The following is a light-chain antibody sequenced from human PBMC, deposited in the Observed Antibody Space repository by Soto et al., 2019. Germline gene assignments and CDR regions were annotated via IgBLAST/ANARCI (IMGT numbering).Light chain of an antibody. CDR2: EVS. V-gene: IGLV2-11*01. J-gene: IGLJ2*01. CDR1: SSDVGGYNY. CDR3: SSYAGNNIVV. Sequence: QSALTQPRSVSGSPGQSVTISCTGTSSDVGGYNYVSWYQQHPGTAPKLVIYEVSERPSAVPDRFSGSKSGNTASLTVSGLQADDEADYYCSSYAGNNIVVFGGGTKLTVL.